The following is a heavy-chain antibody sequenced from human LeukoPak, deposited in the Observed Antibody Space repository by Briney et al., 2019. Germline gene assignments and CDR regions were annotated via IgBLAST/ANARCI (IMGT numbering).Heavy chain of an antibody. Sequence: GGSLRLSCAASGFTFSSYAMSWVRQAPGKGLEWVSAISSSGGGTYYADSVKGRFTISRDNSKNKLYLQMNSLRAEDTAVYYCAKEYSSSWYYSDYWGQGTLVTVSS. J-gene: IGHJ4*02. V-gene: IGHV3-23*01. D-gene: IGHD6-13*01. CDR3: AKEYSSSWYYSDY. CDR1: GFTFSSYA. CDR2: ISSSGGGT.